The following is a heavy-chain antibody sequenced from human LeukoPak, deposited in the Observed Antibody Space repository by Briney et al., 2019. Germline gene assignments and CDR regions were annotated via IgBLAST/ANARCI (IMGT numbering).Heavy chain of an antibody. CDR2: MYHSGTT. CDR1: GYSISRGFY. V-gene: IGHV4-38-2*01. CDR3: ARAEFRNHYYMDV. Sequence: LSETLSLTCAVSGYSISRGFYWGWIRQPPEKGLEWIGVMYHSGTTYYNTSLKSRVAISVDTSKNQFSLNLTSVTAADTAVYYCARAEFRNHYYMDVWGKGTTVTVSS. D-gene: IGHD1-14*01. J-gene: IGHJ6*03.